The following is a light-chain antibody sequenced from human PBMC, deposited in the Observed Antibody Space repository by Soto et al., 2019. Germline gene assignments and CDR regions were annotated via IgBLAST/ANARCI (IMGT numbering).Light chain of an antibody. CDR1: QSVNSN. J-gene: IGKJ4*01. V-gene: IGKV3-15*01. Sequence: EIVMTQSPATLSVSPGERATLSCRASQSVNSNLAWYRQKPGQAPRLLISDASTRATGVPARFSGSGSGTEFXXTIXXLQSEDSGIYYCQQYNFWPPLTFGGGTKVEIK. CDR3: QQYNFWPPLT. CDR2: DAS.